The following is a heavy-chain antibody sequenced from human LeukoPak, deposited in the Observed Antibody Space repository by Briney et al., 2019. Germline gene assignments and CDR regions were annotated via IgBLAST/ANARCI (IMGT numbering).Heavy chain of an antibody. CDR2: IYYSGST. J-gene: IGHJ6*03. V-gene: IGHV4-59*08. Sequence: SETLSLTCTVSGGSINSDYWSWIRQPPGKGLEWIGYIYYSGSTNYNPSLKSRVTISVDTAKSQFSLKLTSVTAADTAVYYCARRRSASGSFMDVWGKGTTVTVSS. D-gene: IGHD6-13*01. CDR3: ARRRSASGSFMDV. CDR1: GGSINSDY.